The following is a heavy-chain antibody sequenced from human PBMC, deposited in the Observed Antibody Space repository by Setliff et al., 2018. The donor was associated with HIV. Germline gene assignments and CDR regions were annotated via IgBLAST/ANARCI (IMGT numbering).Heavy chain of an antibody. CDR3: ARIRLCYNDVTPPRYPYALGY. D-gene: IGHD1-1*01. CDR2: INPNSGDT. CDR1: GYTFPVYI. J-gene: IGHJ4*02. V-gene: IGHV1-2*02. Sequence: ASVKVSCKTSGYTFPVYIMHWVRQAPGQGLEWMGWINPNSGDTKYAQNFQGRVTLTSDTSISAAYMELNRLKSDDTAVYYCARIRLCYNDVTPPRYPYALGYSRQVTRVTVS.